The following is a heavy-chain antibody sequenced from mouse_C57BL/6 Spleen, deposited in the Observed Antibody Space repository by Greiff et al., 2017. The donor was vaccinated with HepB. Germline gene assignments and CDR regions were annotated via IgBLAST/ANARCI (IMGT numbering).Heavy chain of an antibody. V-gene: IGHV5-16*01. CDR2: INYDGSST. CDR1: GFTFSDYY. J-gene: IGHJ4*01. D-gene: IGHD4-1*01. Sequence: EVKLMESEGGLVQPGSSMKLSCTASGFTFSDYYMAWVRQVPEKGLEWVANINYDGSSTYYLDTLKSRFIISRDNVKNILYTQMNSLKSEDTATYYCARDRTGTYAMDYRGQGTSVTVSS. CDR3: ARDRTGTYAMDY.